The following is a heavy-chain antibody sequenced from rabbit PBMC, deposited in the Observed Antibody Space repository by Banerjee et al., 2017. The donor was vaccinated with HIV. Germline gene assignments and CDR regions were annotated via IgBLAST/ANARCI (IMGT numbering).Heavy chain of an antibody. D-gene: IGHD2-1*01. CDR1: GFSLSNNYV. V-gene: IGHV1S45*01. CDR3: ARGYNYDDSGNWDGFDP. CDR2: IYTGSSGWT. J-gene: IGHJ2*01. Sequence: QEQLVESGGGLVQPEGSLTLTCKASGFSLSNNYVMCWVRQAPGKGLEWIACIYTGSSGWTYYGSWAKGRFTISKTSSTTVTLQMTSLTAADTATYFCARGYNYDDSGNWDGFDPRGQGTLVTVS.